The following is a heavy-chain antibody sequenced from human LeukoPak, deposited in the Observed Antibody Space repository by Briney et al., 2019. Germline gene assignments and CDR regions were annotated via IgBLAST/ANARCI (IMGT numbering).Heavy chain of an antibody. Sequence: SETLSLTCTVSGYSISSGYYWGWIRQPPGKGLEWIGSIYHSGSTYHNPSLKSRVTISVDTSKNQFSLKLSSVTAADTAVYYCARVDYDKTFDIWGQGTMVTVSS. CDR2: IYHSGST. D-gene: IGHD3-22*01. V-gene: IGHV4-38-2*02. CDR1: GYSISSGYY. J-gene: IGHJ3*02. CDR3: ARVDYDKTFDI.